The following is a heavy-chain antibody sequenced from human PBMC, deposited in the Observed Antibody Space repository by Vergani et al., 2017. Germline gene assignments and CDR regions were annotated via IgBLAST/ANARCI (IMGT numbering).Heavy chain of an antibody. D-gene: IGHD2-2*01. J-gene: IGHJ5*02. CDR3: ARDPYCSSTSCYATEDWFDP. Sequence: QVQLQESGPGLVKPSETLSLTCTVSGGSISSYYWSWIRQPPGKGLEWIGYIYYSGSTNYNPSLKSRVTISVDTSKNQFSLKLSPVTAADTAVYYCARDPYCSSTSCYATEDWFDPWGQGTLVTVSS. V-gene: IGHV4-59*01. CDR1: GGSISSYY. CDR2: IYYSGST.